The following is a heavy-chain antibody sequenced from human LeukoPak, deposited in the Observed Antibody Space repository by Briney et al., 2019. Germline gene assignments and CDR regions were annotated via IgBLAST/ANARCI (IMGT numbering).Heavy chain of an antibody. D-gene: IGHD3-22*01. CDR1: GFAFSNYA. Sequence: PGGSLRLSCAASGFAFSNYAINWVRQAPGKGLEWVAAISNTGGITLYADSAKGRFTISRDNAKNSLYLQMNSLRAEDTAVYYCASYNYYDSWIDYWGQGTLVTVSS. V-gene: IGHV3-23*01. CDR2: ISNTGGIT. CDR3: ASYNYYDSWIDY. J-gene: IGHJ4*02.